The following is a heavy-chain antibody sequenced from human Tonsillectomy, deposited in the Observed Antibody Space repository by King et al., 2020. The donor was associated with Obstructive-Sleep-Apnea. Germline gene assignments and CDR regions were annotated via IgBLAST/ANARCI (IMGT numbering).Heavy chain of an antibody. V-gene: IGHV4-31*03. CDR3: ARGTYYYESSGYHGTEYFQH. CDR1: GGSISSGGYY. D-gene: IGHD3-22*01. J-gene: IGHJ1*01. CDR2: IHYSGST. Sequence: VQLQESGPGLVKPSQTLSLTCTVSGGSISSGGYYWSWIRHHPGKGLEWIGYIHYSGSTYYNPSLKSRVTITVDTSKNQFSLKLSSVTAADTAVYYCARGTYYYESSGYHGTEYFQHWGQGTLVTVSS.